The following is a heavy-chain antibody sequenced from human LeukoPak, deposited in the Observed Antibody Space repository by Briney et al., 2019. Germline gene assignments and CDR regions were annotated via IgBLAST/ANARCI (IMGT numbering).Heavy chain of an antibody. D-gene: IGHD3-3*01. CDR2: IRSDGSDR. J-gene: IGHJ5*02. CDR3: AESDHLDIWSGP. Sequence: PGGSLRLSCTASGFIFTTHGIHWVRQAPGKGLEWVAFIRSDGSDRYTESVKGRFTISRDNSKDTVYLQMISLRAEDTGVYYCAESDHLDIWSGPWGQGTVVTVSS. V-gene: IGHV3-30*02. CDR1: GFIFTTHG.